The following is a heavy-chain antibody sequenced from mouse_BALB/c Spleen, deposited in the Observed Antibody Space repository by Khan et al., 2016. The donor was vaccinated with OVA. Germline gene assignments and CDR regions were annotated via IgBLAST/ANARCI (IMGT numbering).Heavy chain of an antibody. Sequence: QVQLQQSGPELVRPGASVKMSCKASGYTFTSFWINWVKQRPGQGLEWIGMIDPSKSETRLNQKFKDKATLNVDKSSNTAYMQLSRLTSEDSAVYYCTRGGYGSPFAYWAQGTLVTVSA. CDR2: IDPSKSET. CDR1: GYTFTSFW. J-gene: IGHJ3*01. V-gene: IGHV1S127*01. CDR3: TRGGYGSPFAY. D-gene: IGHD1-1*01.